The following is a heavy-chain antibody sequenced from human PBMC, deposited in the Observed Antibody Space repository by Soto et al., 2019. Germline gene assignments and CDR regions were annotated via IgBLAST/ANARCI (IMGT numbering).Heavy chain of an antibody. J-gene: IGHJ4*02. CDR3: TRDWEITVSTWSFGGF. CDR1: GGTFSPYP. Sequence: QVQLVQSGAEVKKPGSSVKVSCKASGGTFSPYPINWVRQAPGQGLEWMGRIIPFHGVTNYAQKFQARVTITADKSTSTAYMELSGLRFEATAMYYCTRDWEITVSTWSFGGFWGRGALVTVSS. D-gene: IGHD3-10*01. V-gene: IGHV1-69*04. CDR2: IIPFHGVT.